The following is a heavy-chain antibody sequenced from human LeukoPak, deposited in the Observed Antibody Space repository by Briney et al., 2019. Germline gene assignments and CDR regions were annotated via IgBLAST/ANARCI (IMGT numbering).Heavy chain of an antibody. CDR1: GFTFSSYS. V-gene: IGHV3-21*01. CDR2: ISSSSSYI. J-gene: IGHJ4*02. D-gene: IGHD3-22*01. Sequence: GGSLRLSCAAPGFTFSSYSMNWVRQAPGKGLEWVSSISSSSSYIYYADSVKGRFTISRDNAKNSLYLQMNSLRAEDTAVYYCARLKNMYYYDSSGYRDYWGQGTLVTVSS. CDR3: ARLKNMYYYDSSGYRDY.